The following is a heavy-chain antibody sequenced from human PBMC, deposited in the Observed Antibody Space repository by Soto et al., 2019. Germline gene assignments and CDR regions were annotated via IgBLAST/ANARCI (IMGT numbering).Heavy chain of an antibody. CDR2: TRNKANSYTT. J-gene: IGHJ4*02. Sequence: EVQLVESGGGLVQPGGSLRLSCAASGFTFSDHYMDWVRQAPGKGLEWVGRTRNKANSYTTEYAASVKGRFTISRDDSXNSLYLQMNSLKTEDTAVYYCARDKRAGGTFYFDYWGQGTLVTVSS. CDR3: ARDKRAGGTFYFDY. V-gene: IGHV3-72*01. CDR1: GFTFSDHY.